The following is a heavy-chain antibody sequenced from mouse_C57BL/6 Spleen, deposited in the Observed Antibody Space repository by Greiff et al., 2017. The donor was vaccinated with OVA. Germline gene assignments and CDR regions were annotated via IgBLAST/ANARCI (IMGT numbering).Heavy chain of an antibody. CDR1: GYSFTSYY. CDR2: IYPGSGNT. Sequence: QVHVKQSGPELVKPGASVKISCKASGYSFTSYYIHWVKQRPGQGLEWIGWIYPGSGNTKYNEKFKGKATLTADTSSSTAYMQLSSLTSEDSAVYYCARDYYYGSSYGYFDVWGTGTTVTVSS. CDR3: ARDYYYGSSYGYFDV. D-gene: IGHD1-1*01. J-gene: IGHJ1*03. V-gene: IGHV1-66*01.